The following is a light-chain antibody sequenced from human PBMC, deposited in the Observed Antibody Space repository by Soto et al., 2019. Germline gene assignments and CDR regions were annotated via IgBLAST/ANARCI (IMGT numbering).Light chain of an antibody. CDR3: QQYISYST. J-gene: IGKJ1*01. V-gene: IGKV1-5*03. CDR1: QSISSW. Sequence: DIQMTQSPSTLSASVGDRVTITCRASQSISSWLAWYQQKPGKAPKLLIYKASSLESGVPSRFSGSGSGTEFTLTISSLQPDDFATYYCQQYISYSTFGQGTNVEIK. CDR2: KAS.